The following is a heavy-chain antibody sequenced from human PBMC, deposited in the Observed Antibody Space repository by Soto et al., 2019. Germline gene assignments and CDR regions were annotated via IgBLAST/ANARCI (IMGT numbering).Heavy chain of an antibody. J-gene: IGHJ4*02. CDR3: ARDLTSSSADY. CDR1: GYTFTSYA. CDR2: INAGNGNT. V-gene: IGHV1-3*01. D-gene: IGHD6-6*01. Sequence: GASVKVSCKASGYTFTSYAMHWVRQAPGQRLEWMGWINAGNGNTKYSQKFQGRVTITRDTYASTAYMELRSLRSEDTAVSYCARDLTSSSADYWGQGTLVTVSS.